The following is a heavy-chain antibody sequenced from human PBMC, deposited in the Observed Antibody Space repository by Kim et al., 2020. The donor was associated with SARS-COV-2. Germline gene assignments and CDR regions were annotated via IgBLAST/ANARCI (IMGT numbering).Heavy chain of an antibody. V-gene: IGHV3-23*01. J-gene: IGHJ4*02. D-gene: IGHD1-26*01. CDR3: AKVQRYSGSYYMSY. Sequence: DSVKCRFTISRDNSKNTLYLQMNSLRAEDTAVYYCAKVQRYSGSYYMSYWGQGTLVTVSS.